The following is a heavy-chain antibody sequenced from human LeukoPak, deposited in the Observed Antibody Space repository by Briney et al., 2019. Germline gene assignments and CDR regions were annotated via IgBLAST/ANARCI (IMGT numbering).Heavy chain of an antibody. CDR2: ISYDGSNK. CDR1: GFTFSSFG. CDR3: AKDTDYSKGGFDY. Sequence: PGRSLRLSCAASGFTFSSFGMHWVRQAPGKGLEWVAVISYDGSNKYYADSVKGRFTLSRDNSKNTLYLQMNSLRAEDTAVYYCAKDTDYSKGGFDYWGQGTLVTVSS. V-gene: IGHV3-30*18. D-gene: IGHD4-11*01. J-gene: IGHJ4*02.